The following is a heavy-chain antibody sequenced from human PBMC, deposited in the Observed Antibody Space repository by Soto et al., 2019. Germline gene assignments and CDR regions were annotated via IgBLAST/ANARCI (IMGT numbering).Heavy chain of an antibody. CDR2: IKSKTDGGTT. J-gene: IGHJ6*02. Sequence: GWSPKLCCAASVFTFSNAWMSWVRQAPGKGLEWAGRIKSKTDGGTTDYAAPVKGRFTISRDDSKNTLYLQMNSLKTEDTAVYYCTTELYYHDSSGYDFGGMDVWGQGTTVTVS. D-gene: IGHD3-22*01. CDR1: VFTFSNAW. V-gene: IGHV3-15*01. CDR3: TTELYYHDSSGYDFGGMDV.